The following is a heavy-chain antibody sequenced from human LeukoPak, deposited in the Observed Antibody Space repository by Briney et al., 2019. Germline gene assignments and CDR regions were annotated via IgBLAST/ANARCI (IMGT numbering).Heavy chain of an antibody. CDR3: ARDTAVSQANDY. CDR2: INHSGST. J-gene: IGHJ4*02. CDR1: GGSISTNSYY. Sequence: SETLSLTCTVSGGSISTNSYYWSWIRQPPGKGLEWIGEINHSGSTNYNPSLKSRVTISVDTSKNQFSLKLSSVTAADTAVYYCARDTAVSQANDYWGQGTLVTVSS. V-gene: IGHV4-39*07. D-gene: IGHD5-18*01.